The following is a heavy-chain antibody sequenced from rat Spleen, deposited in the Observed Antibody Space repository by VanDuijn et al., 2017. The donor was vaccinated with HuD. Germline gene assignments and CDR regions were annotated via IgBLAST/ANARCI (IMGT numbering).Heavy chain of an antibody. CDR2: INYEGTNT. Sequence: EVQLVESGGGSVQPGRSLKLSCAASGFTFDDYYMAWVRQAPKKGLEWVASINYEGTNTYYGDSVRGRFTISRDNAKSTLYLHRDSQRSEDTATYYLARHWDNYPPFDYWGQGVMVTVSS. CDR1: GFTFDDYY. CDR3: ARHWDNYPPFDY. V-gene: IGHV5-22*01. J-gene: IGHJ2*01. D-gene: IGHD1-10*01.